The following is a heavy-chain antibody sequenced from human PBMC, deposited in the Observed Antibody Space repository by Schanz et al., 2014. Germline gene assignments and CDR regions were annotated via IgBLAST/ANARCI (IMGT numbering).Heavy chain of an antibody. Sequence: EVQLVESGGDLVQPGGSLSLSCAASGFTFSNYAMSWVRQAPGEGLDWVSIISGTGSTPYYADSVKGRYTISRDNSKNTLYLQMNSLRAEDTAIYYCAKGRTVWSGSDRKYYFDYWGQGTLVTVSS. CDR3: AKGRTVWSGSDRKYYFDY. J-gene: IGHJ4*02. CDR2: ISGTGSTP. D-gene: IGHD1-26*01. CDR1: GFTFSNYA. V-gene: IGHV3-23*04.